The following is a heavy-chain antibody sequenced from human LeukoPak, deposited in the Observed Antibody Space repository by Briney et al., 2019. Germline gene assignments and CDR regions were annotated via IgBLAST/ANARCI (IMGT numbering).Heavy chain of an antibody. CDR3: AGTSIAASPFDY. Sequence: SVKVSCKASGGTFSSYAISWVRQAPGQGLEWMGRIIPIFGTANYAQKFQGRVTIPTDESTSTAYMELSSLRSEDTAVYYCAGTSIAASPFDYWGQGTLVTVSS. J-gene: IGHJ4*02. V-gene: IGHV1-69*05. CDR1: GGTFSSYA. D-gene: IGHD6-6*01. CDR2: IIPIFGTA.